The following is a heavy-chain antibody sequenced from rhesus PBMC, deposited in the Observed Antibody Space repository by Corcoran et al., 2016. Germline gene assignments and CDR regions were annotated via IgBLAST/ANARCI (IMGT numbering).Heavy chain of an antibody. CDR3: TRVTQNSLDV. D-gene: IGHD3S6*01. Sequence: EVQLVESGGGLVKPGGSLRLSCVASGFTFSSYEMPWVRQAPGKGREWDTIIRESGGTTYYADSVKGRFTISRDNAKNSLFLQRNSLRAEDTAVYYCTRVTQNSLDVWGRGVLVTVSS. J-gene: IGHJ5-2*02. CDR2: IRESGGTT. V-gene: IGHV3-100*02. CDR1: GFTFSSYE.